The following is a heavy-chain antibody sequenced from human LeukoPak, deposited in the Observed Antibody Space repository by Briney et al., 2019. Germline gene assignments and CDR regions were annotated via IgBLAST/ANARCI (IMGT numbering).Heavy chain of an antibody. CDR2: IYYSGST. V-gene: IGHV4-59*01. Sequence: SETLSLTCTVSGGSISSYYWSWIRQPPGKGLEWIGYIYYSGSTNYNPSLKSRVTISVDTSKNQFSPKLSSVTAADTAVYYCATTRSGVTRGYYYGMDVWGQGTTVTVSS. CDR1: GGSISSYY. J-gene: IGHJ6*02. D-gene: IGHD2-15*01. CDR3: ATTRSGVTRGYYYGMDV.